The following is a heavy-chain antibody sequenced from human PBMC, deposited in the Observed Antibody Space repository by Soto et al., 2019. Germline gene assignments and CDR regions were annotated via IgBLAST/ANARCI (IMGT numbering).Heavy chain of an antibody. CDR2: INPSGGYT. J-gene: IGHJ4*02. CDR3: ASSIPYNGNLNYFDY. CDR1: GYTFTSYY. Sequence: GASVKVSCKASGYTFTSYYMNWVRQAPGQGLEWLGIINPSGGYTTYAQRFLGRVTMTSDTSTSTVHMELGSLTSEDTAVYYCASSIPYNGNLNYFDYWGQGTLVTVSS. D-gene: IGHD1-7*01. V-gene: IGHV1-46*01.